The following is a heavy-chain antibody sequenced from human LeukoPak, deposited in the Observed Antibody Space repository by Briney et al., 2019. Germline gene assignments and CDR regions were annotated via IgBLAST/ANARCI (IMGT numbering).Heavy chain of an antibody. Sequence: ASVNVSCKASGYTFTNYGISWVRQAPGQGLEWMGWISAYNGNTNYAQKLQGRVTMTTDTSTSTAYMELRSLRSDDTAVYYCARNYDTSDYNGYWGQGTLVTVSS. CDR1: GYTFTNYG. CDR3: ARNYDTSDYNGY. V-gene: IGHV1-18*01. CDR2: ISAYNGNT. J-gene: IGHJ4*02. D-gene: IGHD3-22*01.